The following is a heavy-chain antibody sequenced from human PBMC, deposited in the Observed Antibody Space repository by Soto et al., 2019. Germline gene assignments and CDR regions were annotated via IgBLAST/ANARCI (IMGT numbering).Heavy chain of an antibody. V-gene: IGHV4-38-2*02. CDR2: IYHSGST. CDR1: GYSISSGYY. CDR3: ARDSDDLDILTAANWFDP. Sequence: SETLSLTCAVSGYSISSGYYWGWIRQPPGKGLEWIGSIYHSGSTYYNPSLKSRVTISVDTSKNQFSLKLSSVTAADTAVYYCARDSDDLDILTAANWFDPWGQGTLVTVSS. J-gene: IGHJ5*02. D-gene: IGHD3-9*01.